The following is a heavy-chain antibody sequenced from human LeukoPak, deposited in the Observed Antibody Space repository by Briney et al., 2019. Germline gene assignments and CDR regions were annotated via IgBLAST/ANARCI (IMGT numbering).Heavy chain of an antibody. J-gene: IGHJ4*02. D-gene: IGHD5-18*01. CDR3: ARDADGYED. Sequence: GGSLRLSCAASGFTFDDYAMHWVRQAPGKGLEWVSGISWNSGSIGYADSVKGRFAISKDNAKNSLYLQMNSLRAEDTAMYYCARDADGYEDWGQGTLVTVSS. V-gene: IGHV3-9*01. CDR1: GFTFDDYA. CDR2: ISWNSGSI.